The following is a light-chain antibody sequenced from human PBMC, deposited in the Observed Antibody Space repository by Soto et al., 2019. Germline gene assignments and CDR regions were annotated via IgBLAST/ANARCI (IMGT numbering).Light chain of an antibody. Sequence: DIQMTQSPSTLSASVGDRVTITCRASQSISSWLAWYQQKPAKAPKLLIYKASSLESAVPSRFSGSGSGTECTLTISSLQPDDCATYYCQQYNSIRGTFGGGTKVEIK. CDR2: KAS. CDR3: QQYNSIRGT. V-gene: IGKV1-5*03. CDR1: QSISSW. J-gene: IGKJ4*01.